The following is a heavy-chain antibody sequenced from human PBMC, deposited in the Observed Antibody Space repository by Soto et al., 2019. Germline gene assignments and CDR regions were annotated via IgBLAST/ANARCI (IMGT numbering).Heavy chain of an antibody. CDR2: IYYSGST. CDR1: GGSISSSSYY. Sequence: QLQLQESGPGLVKPSETLSLTCTVSGGSISSSSYYWGWIRQPPGKGLEWIGSIYYSGSTFYNPSLKSRVTISVDTSKNQFSLKLSSVTAADTAVYYCARRKRILLDYWGQGTLVTVSS. V-gene: IGHV4-39*01. CDR3: ARRKRILLDY. D-gene: IGHD1-26*01. J-gene: IGHJ4*02.